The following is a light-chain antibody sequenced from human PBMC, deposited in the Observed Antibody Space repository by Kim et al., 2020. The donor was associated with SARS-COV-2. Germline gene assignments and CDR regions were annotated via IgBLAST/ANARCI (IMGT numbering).Light chain of an antibody. Sequence: GHRVTIACSGGSSNIESNTVNWYQQLPGTAPKLHVFSNDQRASGVPDRFSGSKSGTSASLAISGLQSDDESDYYCAAWDDSLNGWVFGGGTKLTVL. V-gene: IGLV1-44*01. CDR2: SND. CDR1: SSNIESNT. CDR3: AAWDDSLNGWV. J-gene: IGLJ3*02.